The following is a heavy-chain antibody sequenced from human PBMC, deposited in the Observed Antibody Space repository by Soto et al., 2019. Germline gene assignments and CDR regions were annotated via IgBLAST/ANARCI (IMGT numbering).Heavy chain of an antibody. CDR3: AKATKGSLYYYYGMDV. V-gene: IGHV3-30-3*01. J-gene: IGHJ6*02. CDR1: GFTFSSYA. Sequence: GGSLRLSCAASGFTFSSYAMHWVRQAPGKGLEWVAVISYDGSNKYYADSVKGRFTISRDNSKNTLYLQMNSLRVEDTAMYYCAKATKGSLYYYYGMDVWGQGTTVTVSS. CDR2: ISYDGSNK.